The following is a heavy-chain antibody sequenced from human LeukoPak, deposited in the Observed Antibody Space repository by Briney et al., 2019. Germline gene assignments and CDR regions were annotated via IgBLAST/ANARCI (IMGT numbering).Heavy chain of an antibody. CDR2: ISGSGGST. Sequence: SGGSLRLSCAASGFIFSSYAMTWVRQTPGKGLEWVSSISGSGGSTNYADSVKGRFTISRDNSKNTLYLQMNSLRAEDTAVYYCAKDLLGRDGPQTYDHWGQGTLVTVSS. V-gene: IGHV3-23*01. D-gene: IGHD5-24*01. CDR1: GFIFSSYA. CDR3: AKDLLGRDGPQTYDH. J-gene: IGHJ4*02.